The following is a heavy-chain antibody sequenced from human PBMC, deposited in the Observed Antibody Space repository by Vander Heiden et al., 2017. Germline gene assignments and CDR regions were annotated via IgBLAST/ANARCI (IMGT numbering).Heavy chain of an antibody. CDR2: TDYRSKWYY. Sequence: QVQLQQSGPGPVNPSQTLSLTCAISGDSVSSNSVAWNWIRQSPSRGLEWLGRTDYRSKWYYEYAASVKSRINMNPDTSKNQFSLHLNSVIPEDTAVYYCARQNGAMDVWGQGTTVTVSS. CDR3: ARQNGAMDV. D-gene: IGHD2-8*01. V-gene: IGHV6-1*01. J-gene: IGHJ6*02. CDR1: GDSVSSNSVA.